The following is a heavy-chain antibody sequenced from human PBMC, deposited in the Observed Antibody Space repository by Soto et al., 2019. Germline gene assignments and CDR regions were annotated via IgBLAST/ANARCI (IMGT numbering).Heavy chain of an antibody. CDR1: GFTHNSYG. D-gene: IGHD6-19*01. V-gene: IGHV3-33*01. CDR2: IWFDGSNK. J-gene: IGHJ4*02. CDR3: AREGSSGSTLYYLDY. Sequence: GGSLILSCAASGFTHNSYGMHWVRQAPGKGLEWVAVIWFDGSNKYYADSVKGRFTVSRDNSKNTLYLQMNSLRADDTAVYYCAREGSSGSTLYYLDYWGQGNSLTVSS.